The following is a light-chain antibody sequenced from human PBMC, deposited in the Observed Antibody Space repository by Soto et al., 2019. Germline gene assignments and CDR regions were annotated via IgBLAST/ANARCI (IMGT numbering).Light chain of an antibody. V-gene: IGKV1-5*01. CDR1: QSVTDW. CDR3: QQYYRSCT. J-gene: IGKJ2*02. Sequence: DIQLTQSPSTLSASVGDRVTITCRASQSVTDWLAWYQQKPGKAPKLLIYDAFSLQSGVPSRFSGSGSGTEFSLTSSSRQPDDFATYYCQQYYRSCTFGQGTKVEIK. CDR2: DAF.